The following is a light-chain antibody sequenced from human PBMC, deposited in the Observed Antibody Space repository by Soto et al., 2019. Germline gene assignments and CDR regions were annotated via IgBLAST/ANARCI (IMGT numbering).Light chain of an antibody. CDR2: GTS. CDR3: QRYGSSPLIT. Sequence: ETVLTQSPGTLSLSPVERATLSCMASQSVSSSSLAWYQQRPGQAPRLLIYGTSSRATGIPDRFSGSGSGTDFTLTISRLEPEDFAVYFCQRYGSSPLITFGQGTRLEIK. CDR1: QSVSSSS. J-gene: IGKJ5*01. V-gene: IGKV3-20*01.